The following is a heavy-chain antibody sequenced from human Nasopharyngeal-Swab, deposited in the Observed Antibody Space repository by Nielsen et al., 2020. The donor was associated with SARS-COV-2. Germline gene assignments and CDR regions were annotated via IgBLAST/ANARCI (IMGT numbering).Heavy chain of an antibody. CDR3: ARDIGVGLLDAFDI. V-gene: IGHV4-59*01. Sequence: ETLSLTCTVSGGSISSYYWSWIRQPPGKGLEWIGYIYYSGSTNYNPSLKSRVTISVDTSKNQFSLKLSSVTAADTAVYYCARDIGVGLLDAFDIWGQGTMVTVSS. CDR2: IYYSGST. J-gene: IGHJ3*02. D-gene: IGHD2/OR15-2a*01. CDR1: GGSISSYY.